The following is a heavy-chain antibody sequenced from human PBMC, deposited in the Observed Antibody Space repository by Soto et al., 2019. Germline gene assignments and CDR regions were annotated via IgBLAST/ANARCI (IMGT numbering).Heavy chain of an antibody. V-gene: IGHV1-2*02. D-gene: IGHD5-12*01. CDR3: ARGGPELATIGSFDY. CDR2: INPNSGGT. CDR1: GYTFTGYY. Sequence: GASVKVSCKASGYTFTGYYMHWVRQAPGQGLEWMGWINPNSGGTNYAQRFQDRVIMTRDTSTSTVYMELNSLRSEDSAVYYCARGGPELATIGSFDYWGQGTLVTVSS. J-gene: IGHJ4*02.